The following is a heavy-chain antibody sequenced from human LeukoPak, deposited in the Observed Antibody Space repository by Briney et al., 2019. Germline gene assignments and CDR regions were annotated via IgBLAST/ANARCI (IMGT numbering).Heavy chain of an antibody. D-gene: IGHD6-19*01. V-gene: IGHV4-4*02. CDR3: ARDPLADTGGGVWFDP. Sequence: SETLSLTCAVSGGSINTSHWWSWVRQPPGKGLEWIGNTYHSDYTNYNPSLNGRFTISVDKSKNQFSLRVTSVTAADTAVHYCARDPLADTGGGVWFDPWGQGTLVTVSS. J-gene: IGHJ5*02. CDR2: TYHSDYT. CDR1: GGSINTSHW.